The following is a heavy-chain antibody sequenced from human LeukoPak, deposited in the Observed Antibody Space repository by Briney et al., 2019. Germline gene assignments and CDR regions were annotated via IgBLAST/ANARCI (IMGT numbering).Heavy chain of an antibody. CDR1: GFTFSSYG. J-gene: IGHJ4*02. Sequence: PGGSLRLSCSASGFTFSSYGMHWVRQAPGKGLEYVSAISSDGGSTYYADSVKGRFTISRDNSKNTLYLQMNSLRAEDTAVYYCARDFRGYYRIDYWGQGTLVTVSS. CDR3: ARDFRGYYRIDY. D-gene: IGHD3-3*01. CDR2: ISSDGGST. V-gene: IGHV3-64*04.